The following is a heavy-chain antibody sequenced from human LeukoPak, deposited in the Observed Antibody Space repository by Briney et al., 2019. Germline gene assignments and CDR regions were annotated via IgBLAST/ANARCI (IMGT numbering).Heavy chain of an antibody. J-gene: IGHJ4*02. Sequence: PGGSLRLSCSASGFTFSSYAMSWVRQAPGKGVEWVSAISGSGGYTYSADSVKGRFTISRDNSKNTLHLQMNSLRAEDTAVYYCAKTPYGSGSYYNDYWGQGTLVTVSS. V-gene: IGHV3-23*01. CDR2: ISGSGGYT. CDR1: GFTFSSYA. CDR3: AKTPYGSGSYYNDY. D-gene: IGHD3-10*01.